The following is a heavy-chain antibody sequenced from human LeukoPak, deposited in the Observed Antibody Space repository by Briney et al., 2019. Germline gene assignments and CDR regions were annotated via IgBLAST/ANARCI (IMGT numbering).Heavy chain of an antibody. CDR2: ISGSGTGT. CDR1: GFTFSDYA. D-gene: IGHD3-22*01. Sequence: GGSLRLSCAASGFTFSDYAMSWVRQAPGKGLEWVSTISGSGTGTNSADSVKGRFTISRDNSKNTLYLQMNSLRAEDTAVYYCAKPLYYYDSSGYLGYWGQGTLVTVSS. J-gene: IGHJ4*02. CDR3: AKPLYYYDSSGYLGY. V-gene: IGHV3-23*01.